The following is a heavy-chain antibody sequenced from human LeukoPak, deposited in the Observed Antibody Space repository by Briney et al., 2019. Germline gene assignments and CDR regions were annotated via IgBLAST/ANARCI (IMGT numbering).Heavy chain of an antibody. CDR3: ARGGAYYYDSSGYYYDLYYFDY. V-gene: IGHV4-59*01. CDR2: IYYSGST. Sequence: PSETLSLTCTVSGGSISSYYWSWIRQPPGKGLEWIGYIYYSGSTNYNPSLKSRVTISVDTSKNQFSLKLSSVTAADTAVYYCARGGAYYYDSSGYYYDLYYFDYWGQGTLVTVSS. D-gene: IGHD3-22*01. CDR1: GGSISSYY. J-gene: IGHJ4*02.